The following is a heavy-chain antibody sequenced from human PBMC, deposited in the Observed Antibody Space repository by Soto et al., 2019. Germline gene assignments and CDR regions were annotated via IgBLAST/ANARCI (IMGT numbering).Heavy chain of an antibody. CDR3: ARWSAAGSAEYFQH. D-gene: IGHD6-13*01. J-gene: IGHJ1*01. CDR2: IYYSGST. V-gene: IGHV4-31*03. CDR1: GGSISSGGYY. Sequence: QVQLQESGPGLVKPSQTLSLTCTVSGGSISSGGYYWSWIRQHPGKGLEWIGYIYYSGSTYYNPSLKSRVTISVDTSKNLFSLKLSSLTAADTAVYYCARWSAAGSAEYFQHWGQGTLVTVSS.